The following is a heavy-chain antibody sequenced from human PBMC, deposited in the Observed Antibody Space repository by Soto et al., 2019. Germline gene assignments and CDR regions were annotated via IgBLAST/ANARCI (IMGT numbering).Heavy chain of an antibody. D-gene: IGHD3-9*01. CDR1: GYTFTIYG. Sequence: QVQLVQSGAEVKKPGASVKVSCKASGYTFTIYGLSWVRQAPGQGLEWMGWISAYKGNTIYAQKHQSRVTMTTETSTSTAYMELWRLRSDDTAVYYGARDPGFRSDYWGQGTLGTVSS. V-gene: IGHV1-18*01. CDR3: ARDPGFRSDY. J-gene: IGHJ4*02. CDR2: ISAYKGNT.